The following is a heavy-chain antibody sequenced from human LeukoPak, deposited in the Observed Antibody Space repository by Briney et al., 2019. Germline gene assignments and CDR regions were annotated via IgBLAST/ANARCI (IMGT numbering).Heavy chain of an antibody. CDR3: ARVGVAAAGTILAYFDY. J-gene: IGHJ4*02. V-gene: IGHV1-46*01. Sequence: ASVKVSCKASGYTFTGYYMHWVRQAPGQGLEWMGIINPSGGSTSYAQKFQGRVTMTRDMSTSTVYMELSSLRSEDTAVYYCARVGVAAAGTILAYFDYWGQGTLVTVSS. CDR1: GYTFTGYY. D-gene: IGHD6-13*01. CDR2: INPSGGST.